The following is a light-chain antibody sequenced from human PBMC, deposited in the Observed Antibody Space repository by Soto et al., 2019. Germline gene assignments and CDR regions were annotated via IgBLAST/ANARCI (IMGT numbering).Light chain of an antibody. CDR1: QGISSH. CDR3: QQYYSTPYT. J-gene: IGKJ2*01. Sequence: DVQLTQSPSFLSASVGDKVTITCRASQGISSHLAWYQRKPGKAPNLLIYAASTLQSGVPSRFSGSGSGTEFTLTISSLQPEDFANYYCQQYYSTPYTFGQGTKLEIK. CDR2: AAS. V-gene: IGKV1-9*01.